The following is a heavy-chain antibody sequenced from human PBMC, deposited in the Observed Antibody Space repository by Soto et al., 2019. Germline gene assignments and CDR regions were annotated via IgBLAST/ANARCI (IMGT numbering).Heavy chain of an antibody. CDR3: ARDSYDFWSGFRELGEYYYDY. CDR2: NNAVNGNT. J-gene: IGHJ4*02. CDR1: GYTFTNYA. D-gene: IGHD3-3*01. V-gene: IGHV1-3*01. Sequence: ASVKVSCKASGYTFTNYAVHWVRQAPGQSLERMGWNNAVNGNTKYSQKIQGRVTITRDSSASTAYREASSLRSEDTAVYYCARDSYDFWSGFRELGEYYYDYWGQGTLVTVS.